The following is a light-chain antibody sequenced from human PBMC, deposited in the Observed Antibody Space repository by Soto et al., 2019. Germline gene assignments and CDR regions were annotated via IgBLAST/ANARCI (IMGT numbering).Light chain of an antibody. J-gene: IGLJ3*02. V-gene: IGLV2-23*01. CDR3: MCYAGGNNWV. CDR2: EDT. Sequence: QSALTQPASVSGSPGQSITISCTGTSGDIGSYNLLFWYQQHAGKAPKLMIYEDTKRPSGVSDRFSASKSGTTASLTISGLEAEDEADYYCMCYAGGNNWVFGGGTKLTGL. CDR1: SGDIGSYNL.